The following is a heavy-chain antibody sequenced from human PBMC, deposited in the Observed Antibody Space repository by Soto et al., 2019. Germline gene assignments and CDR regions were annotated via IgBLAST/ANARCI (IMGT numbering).Heavy chain of an antibody. CDR3: ARVVGGYYYGMDV. J-gene: IGHJ6*02. Sequence: SEILSLTCAVSGGSISTSNWWSWVRQPPGKGLEWIGEVYHSGSTNYNPSFKSRVTISVDTSKNQFSLKLSSVTAADTAVYYCARVVGGYYYGMDVWGQGTTVTVSS. V-gene: IGHV4-4*02. CDR2: VYHSGST. CDR1: GGSISTSNW. D-gene: IGHD2-2*01.